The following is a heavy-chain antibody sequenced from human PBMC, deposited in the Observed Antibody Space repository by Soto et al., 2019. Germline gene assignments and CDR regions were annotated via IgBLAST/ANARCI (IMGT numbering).Heavy chain of an antibody. CDR2: ISSSSATV. CDR3: ARDECTRRGCLEY. D-gene: IGHD6-19*01. J-gene: IGHJ4*02. V-gene: IGHV3-48*02. CDR1: GFIFSSYS. Sequence: EVQMVESGGDLVQAGGSLRLSCAASGFIFSSYSFNWVRQPPGKGLEWISYISSSSATVNYADSVKCRFTVSRENAKNSLSRQRYSLRDDDTAVYYCARDECTRRGCLEYWCQGTLVTVSS.